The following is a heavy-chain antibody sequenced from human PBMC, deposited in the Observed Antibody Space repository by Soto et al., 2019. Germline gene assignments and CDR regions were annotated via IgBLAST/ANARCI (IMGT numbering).Heavy chain of an antibody. J-gene: IGHJ6*02. V-gene: IGHV3-48*02. CDR2: TGNSSSRTI. CDR3: ARDCCFYLDGDYSYVIYV. Sequence: GRSRRHAWVGAAVTSRTYSINWVRHAPEKERDYFSFTGNSSSRTISYSDPVKRRFPLSRDNAKNSLYLQMLSLRDEDTAVYYCARDCCFYLDGDYSYVIYVRAQRSAVTVS. D-gene: IGHD3-9*01. CDR1: AVTSRTYS.